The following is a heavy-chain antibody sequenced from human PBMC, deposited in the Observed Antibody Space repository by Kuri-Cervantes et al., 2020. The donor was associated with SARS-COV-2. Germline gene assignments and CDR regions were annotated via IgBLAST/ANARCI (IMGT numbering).Heavy chain of an antibody. CDR2: ISYDGSNK. D-gene: IGHD2-2*01. V-gene: IGHV3-30-3*01. CDR1: GFTVSSNE. Sequence: GESLKISCAASGFTVSSNEMSWVRQAPGKGLEWVAVISYDGSNKYYADSVKGRFTISRDNSKNTLYLQMNSLRAEDTAVYYCAREVVVPAAGFDPWGQGTLVTVSS. J-gene: IGHJ5*02. CDR3: AREVVVPAAGFDP.